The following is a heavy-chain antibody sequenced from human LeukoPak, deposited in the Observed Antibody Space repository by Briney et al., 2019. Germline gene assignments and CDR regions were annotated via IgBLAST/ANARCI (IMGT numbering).Heavy chain of an antibody. Sequence: GGSLRLSCAASGFTFSSYAMSWVRQAPGKGLEWVSAISGSGGSTYYADSVKGRFTISRDNSKNTLYLQVNSLRAEDTAVYYCAKSIVGATKSPSYFDYWGQGTLVTVSS. CDR1: GFTFSSYA. CDR2: ISGSGGST. D-gene: IGHD1-26*01. V-gene: IGHV3-23*01. J-gene: IGHJ4*02. CDR3: AKSIVGATKSPSYFDY.